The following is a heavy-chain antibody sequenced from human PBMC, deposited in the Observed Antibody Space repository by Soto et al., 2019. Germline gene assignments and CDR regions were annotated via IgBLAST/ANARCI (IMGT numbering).Heavy chain of an antibody. CDR1: GFTFSSYA. D-gene: IGHD1-26*01. CDR2: ISYDGSNK. CDR3: ARDPEWELTYWYFDL. Sequence: QAQLVESGGGVVQPGRSLRLSCAASGFTFSSYAMHWVRQAPGKGLEWVAVISYDGSNKYYADSVKGRSTISRDNSKNTLYLQMNSLRAEDTAVYYCARDPEWELTYWYFDLWGRGTLVTVSS. J-gene: IGHJ2*01. V-gene: IGHV3-30-3*01.